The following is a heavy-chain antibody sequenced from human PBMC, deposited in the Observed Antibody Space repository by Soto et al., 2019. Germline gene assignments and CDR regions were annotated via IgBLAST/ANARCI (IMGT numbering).Heavy chain of an antibody. V-gene: IGHV4-59*01. D-gene: IGHD6-19*01. CDR1: GGSIRGSY. Sequence: SETLSLTCSVSGGSIRGSYCRWIRQPPEKGLEWIASISYTGSATHNPSLKSRVSVSVDTTENQCSLKLTSVTAADTATYYCATGGGWLQNSNLRGLYFDYWGQGALVTVSS. CDR3: ATGGGWLQNSNLRGLYFDY. CDR2: ISYTGSA. J-gene: IGHJ4*02.